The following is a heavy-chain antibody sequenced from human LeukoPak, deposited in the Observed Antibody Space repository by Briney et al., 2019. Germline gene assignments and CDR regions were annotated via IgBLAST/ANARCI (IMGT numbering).Heavy chain of an antibody. Sequence: PGRSLRLSCAASGFTFDDYAMHWVRQAPGKGLEWVSGISWNSGSIGYADSVKGRFTISRDNAKNSLYLQMNRLRAEDTALYYCAKDIRAYYDSSGYLDYWGQGTLVTVSS. CDR3: AKDIRAYYDSSGYLDY. V-gene: IGHV3-9*01. CDR2: ISWNSGSI. J-gene: IGHJ4*02. CDR1: GFTFDDYA. D-gene: IGHD3-22*01.